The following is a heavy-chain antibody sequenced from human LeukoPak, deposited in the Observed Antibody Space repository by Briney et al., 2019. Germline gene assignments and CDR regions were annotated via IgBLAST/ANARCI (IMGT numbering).Heavy chain of an antibody. J-gene: IGHJ4*02. Sequence: GASVKVPCKASGGTFSSYAISWVRQAPGQGLEWMGGIIPIFGTANYAQKFQGRVTITADESTSTAYMELSSLRSEDTAVYYCARTRPETTSNFDYWGQGTLVTVSS. CDR3: ARTRPETTSNFDY. CDR1: GGTFSSYA. V-gene: IGHV1-69*13. D-gene: IGHD1-14*01. CDR2: IIPIFGTA.